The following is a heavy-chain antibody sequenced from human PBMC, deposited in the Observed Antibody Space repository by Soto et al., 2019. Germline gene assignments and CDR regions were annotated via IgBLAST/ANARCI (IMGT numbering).Heavy chain of an antibody. CDR3: ARGRAPLVLRFLEWSAAFDI. Sequence: GESLKISCKGSGYSFTSYWIGWVRQIPGKGLEWMGIIYPGDSDTRYSPSFQGQVTISADKSISTAYLQWSSLKASDTAMYYCARGRAPLVLRFLEWSAAFDIWGQGTMVTVSS. V-gene: IGHV5-51*01. J-gene: IGHJ3*02. CDR1: GYSFTSYW. CDR2: IYPGDSDT. D-gene: IGHD3-3*01.